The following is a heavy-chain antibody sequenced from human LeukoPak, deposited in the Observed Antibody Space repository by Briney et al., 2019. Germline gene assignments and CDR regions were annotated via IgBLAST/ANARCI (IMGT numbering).Heavy chain of an antibody. Sequence: QPGGSLRLSCAASGFTFDDYAMHWVRQAPGKGLEWVSGISWNSGSIAYADSVKGRFTISRDNAKNTLYLQMNSLRAEDTAVYDCAKAGRGKNYFDYWGQGTLVTVSS. CDR1: GFTFDDYA. V-gene: IGHV3-9*01. CDR2: ISWNSGSI. D-gene: IGHD3-10*01. J-gene: IGHJ4*02. CDR3: AKAGRGKNYFDY.